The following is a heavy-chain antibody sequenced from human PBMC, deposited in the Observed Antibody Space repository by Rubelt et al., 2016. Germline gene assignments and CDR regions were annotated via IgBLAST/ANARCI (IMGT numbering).Heavy chain of an antibody. CDR3: ARLGSNYDFWSGYV. D-gene: IGHD3-3*01. CDR1: GFSFRSYS. CDR2: ISGSGGST. Sequence: EVRLVESGGGLVQPGGSLRLSCAASGFSFRSYSMNWVRQAPGKGLEWVSAISGSGGSTYYADSVKGRFTISRDNSKNTLYLQMNSLRAEDTAVSYCARLGSNYDFWSGYVWGQGTLVTVSS. J-gene: IGHJ4*02. V-gene: IGHV3-23*04.